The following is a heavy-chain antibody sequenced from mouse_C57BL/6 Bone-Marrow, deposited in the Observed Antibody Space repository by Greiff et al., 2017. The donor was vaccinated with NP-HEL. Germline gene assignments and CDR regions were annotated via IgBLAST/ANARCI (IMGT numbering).Heavy chain of an antibody. V-gene: IGHV1-55*01. CDR1: GYTFTSYW. D-gene: IGHD3-2*02. CDR3: AREGAQATTFDY. J-gene: IGHJ2*01. CDR2: IYPGSSST. Sequence: VQLQQPGAELVKPGASVKMSCKASGYTFTSYWITWVKQRPGQGLEWIGDIYPGSSSTNYNEKFKSKAKLTVDPSSSTAYMQLSCLTSEDSAVYYCAREGAQATTFDYWGQGTTLTVSS.